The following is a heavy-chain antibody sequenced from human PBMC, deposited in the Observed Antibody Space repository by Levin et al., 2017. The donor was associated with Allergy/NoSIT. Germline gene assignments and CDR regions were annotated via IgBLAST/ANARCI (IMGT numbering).Heavy chain of an antibody. CDR3: ARDQIVGNYYGSGSYYSYYYGMDV. J-gene: IGHJ6*02. CDR2: INPSGGST. V-gene: IGHV1-46*01. CDR1: GYTFTSYY. Sequence: ASVKVSCKASGYTFTSYYMHWVRQAPGQGLEWMGIINPSGGSTSYAQKFQGRVTMTRDTSTSTVYMELSSLRSEDTAVYYCARDQIVGNYYGSGSYYSYYYGMDVWGQGTTVTVSS. D-gene: IGHD3-10*01.